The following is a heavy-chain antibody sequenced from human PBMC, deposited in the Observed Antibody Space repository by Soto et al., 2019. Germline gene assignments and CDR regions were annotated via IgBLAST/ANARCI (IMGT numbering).Heavy chain of an antibody. CDR2: IYWNDDK. D-gene: IGHD3-10*01. CDR1: GFSLSTSGVG. J-gene: IGHJ3*02. CDR3: AHSPKGYGSGSYYSDAFDI. Sequence: QITLKESGPPLVKPTQTLTLTCTFSGFSLSTSGVGVGWIRQPPGKALEWLALIYWNDDKRYSPSLKSRLTIPKDTSKNQVVLTMTNMDPVDTATYYCAHSPKGYGSGSYYSDAFDIWGQGTMVTVSS. V-gene: IGHV2-5*01.